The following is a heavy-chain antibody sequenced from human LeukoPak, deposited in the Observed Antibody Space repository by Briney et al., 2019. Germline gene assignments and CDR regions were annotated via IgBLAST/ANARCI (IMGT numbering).Heavy chain of an antibody. CDR2: NGKSGTDI. CDR1: GFTFSDYY. V-gene: IGHV3-11*01. CDR3: ATTARVGQN. D-gene: IGHD3/OR15-3a*01. Sequence: GGSLRLSCAASGFTFSDYYMSWIRQAPGKGLEWISYNGKSGTDINYADSVRGRFTVSRDNAKNSLFLQMNSLRAEDTAVYYCATTARVGQNWGQGTLVTVSS. J-gene: IGHJ4*02.